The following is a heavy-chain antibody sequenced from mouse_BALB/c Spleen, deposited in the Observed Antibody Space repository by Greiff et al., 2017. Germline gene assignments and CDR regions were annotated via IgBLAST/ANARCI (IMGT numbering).Heavy chain of an antibody. CDR1: GYSITSDYA. CDR2: ISYSGST. J-gene: IGHJ4*01. CDR3: AREVWSYAMDY. Sequence: EVQLQQSGPGLVKPSQSLSLTCTVTGYSITSDYAWNWIRQFPGNKLEWMGYISYSGSTSYNPSLKSRISITRDTSKNQFFLQLNSVTTEDTATYYCAREVWSYAMDYWGQGTSVTVSS. V-gene: IGHV3-2*02. D-gene: IGHD2-10*02.